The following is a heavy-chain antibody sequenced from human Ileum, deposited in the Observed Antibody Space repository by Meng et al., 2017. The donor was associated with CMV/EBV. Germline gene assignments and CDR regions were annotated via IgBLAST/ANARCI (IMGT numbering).Heavy chain of an antibody. Sequence: GESLKISCAASGFTFSNAWMSWVRQAPGKGLEWVGRIKSKTDGGTTDYAAPVKGRFTISSDDSKSTLYLQMNSLKTEDTAVYYCTTDGDNDFWSGYYFPGMDVWGQGTTVTVSS. CDR3: TTDGDNDFWSGYYFPGMDV. CDR1: GFTFSNAW. J-gene: IGHJ6*02. D-gene: IGHD3-3*01. V-gene: IGHV3-15*01. CDR2: IKSKTDGGTT.